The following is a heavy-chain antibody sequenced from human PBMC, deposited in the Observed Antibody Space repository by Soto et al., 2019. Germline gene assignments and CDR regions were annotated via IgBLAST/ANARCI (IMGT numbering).Heavy chain of an antibody. J-gene: IGHJ5*02. Sequence: QVQLVQSGAEVKKPGASVKVSCKASGYTFTGYYMHWVRQAPGQGLEWMGWINPNSGDTNYAQKFQGRVTMTRDTSISTAYMELSRLRSDDTAVYYCARVPVTIFGVVIIPVWFDPWGQGTLVTVSS. D-gene: IGHD3-3*01. CDR1: GYTFTGYY. V-gene: IGHV1-2*02. CDR3: ARVPVTIFGVVIIPVWFDP. CDR2: INPNSGDT.